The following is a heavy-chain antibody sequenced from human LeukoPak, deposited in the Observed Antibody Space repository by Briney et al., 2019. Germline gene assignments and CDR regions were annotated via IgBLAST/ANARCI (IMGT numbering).Heavy chain of an antibody. J-gene: IGHJ4*02. Sequence: ASVKVSCKASGYTFTSYAISWVRQAPGQGLEWMGWISVYNGNTNYAQKLQGRVTMTTDTSTSTAYMELRSLRSDDTAVYYCAREMGSGWCLGYWGQGTLVTVSS. V-gene: IGHV1-18*01. CDR3: AREMGSGWCLGY. CDR2: ISVYNGNT. D-gene: IGHD6-19*01. CDR1: GYTFTSYA.